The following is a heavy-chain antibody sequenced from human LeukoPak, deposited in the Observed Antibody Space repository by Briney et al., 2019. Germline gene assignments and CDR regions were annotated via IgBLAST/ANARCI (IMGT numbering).Heavy chain of an antibody. CDR3: ARHGHYDFWSGYSLDY. Sequence: GGSLRLSCAASGFTFSSYWMSWVRQAPGKGLEYVSAISSNGGSTYYANSVKGRFTISRDNSKNTLYLQMGSLRAEDMAVYYCARHGHYDFWSGYSLDYWGQGTLVTVSS. D-gene: IGHD3-3*01. CDR1: GFTFSSYW. CDR2: ISSNGGST. V-gene: IGHV3-64*01. J-gene: IGHJ4*02.